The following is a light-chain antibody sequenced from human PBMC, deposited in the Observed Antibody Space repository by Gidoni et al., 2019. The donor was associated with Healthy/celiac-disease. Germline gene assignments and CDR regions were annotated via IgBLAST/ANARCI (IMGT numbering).Light chain of an antibody. CDR2: EVS. V-gene: IGLV2-14*01. CDR3: SSYTSSSPWV. CDR1: SSDVGGYNY. Sequence: QSARTQPASVSGSPGQSSTISCTGTSSDVGGYNYVSWYQQHPGNAPKLMIYEVSNRPSGVSTRFSGSKSGNTASLTISGLQAEDEADYYCSSYTSSSPWVFGGGTKLTVL. J-gene: IGLJ3*02.